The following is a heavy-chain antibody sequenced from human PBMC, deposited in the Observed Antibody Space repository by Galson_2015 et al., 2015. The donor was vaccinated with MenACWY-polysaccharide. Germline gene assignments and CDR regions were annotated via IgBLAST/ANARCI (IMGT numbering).Heavy chain of an antibody. J-gene: IGHJ6*02. CDR2: MSHSGTS. D-gene: IGHD6-19*01. V-gene: IGHV4-31*03. CDR3: ARVRGGQWPRYSMDV. Sequence: TLSLTCTASGAPINSGGHYWAWIRPHPGKGLEWIGYMSHSGTSNYNPPLKSRAVISVDTSKNQFSLSLTSVTAADTAIYYCARVRGGQWPRYSMDVWGQGTTVTVSS. CDR1: GAPINSGGHY.